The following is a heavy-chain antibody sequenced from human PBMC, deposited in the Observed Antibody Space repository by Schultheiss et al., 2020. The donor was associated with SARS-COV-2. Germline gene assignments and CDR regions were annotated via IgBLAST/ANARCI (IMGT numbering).Heavy chain of an antibody. Sequence: GGSLRLSCAASGFTVTNNYMSWVRQAPGRGLEWVAVISYDGSNKYYADSVKGRFTISRHNSKNTLYLQMNSLRAEDTAVYYCAKDLADYGDFHYWGQGTLVTVSS. CDR1: GFTVTNNY. D-gene: IGHD4-17*01. CDR3: AKDLADYGDFHY. J-gene: IGHJ4*02. V-gene: IGHV3-30*14. CDR2: ISYDGSNK.